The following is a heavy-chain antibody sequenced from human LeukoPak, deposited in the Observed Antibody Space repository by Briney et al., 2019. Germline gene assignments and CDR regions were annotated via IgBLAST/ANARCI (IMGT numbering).Heavy chain of an antibody. Sequence: PGGSLRLSCAASGFTFSSYWMSWVRQAPGKGLEWVANIKQDGSEKYYVDSVKGRFTISRDNAKYSLYLQMNSLRAEDTAVYYCARDLRPNYGDLFDYWGREPWSPSPQ. V-gene: IGHV3-7*01. CDR2: IKQDGSEK. CDR1: GFTFSSYW. J-gene: IGHJ4*02. CDR3: ARDLRPNYGDLFDY. D-gene: IGHD4-17*01.